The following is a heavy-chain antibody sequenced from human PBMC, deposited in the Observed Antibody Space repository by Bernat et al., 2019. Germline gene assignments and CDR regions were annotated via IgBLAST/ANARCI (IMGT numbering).Heavy chain of an antibody. V-gene: IGHV1-69*01. CDR2: IVPIFGTA. CDR3: ATGYCSGGSCYQVPYYYYMDV. D-gene: IGHD2-15*01. J-gene: IGHJ6*03. CDR1: GGTFSSYA. Sequence: QVQLVQSGAEVKKPGSSVKVSCKASGGTFSSYAISWVRQAPGQGLEWMGGIVPIFGTANYAQKFQGRVKITADESTSTAYMELSSLRSEDTAVYYCATGYCSGGSCYQVPYYYYMDVWGKGTTVTVSS.